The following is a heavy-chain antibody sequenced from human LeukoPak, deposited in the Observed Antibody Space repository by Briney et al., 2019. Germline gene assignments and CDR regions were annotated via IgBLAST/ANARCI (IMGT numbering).Heavy chain of an antibody. Sequence: PGGSLRLSCAASGFTVSSNYMHWVRQAPGKGLEWVAVIWYDGSNEYYADSVKGRFTISRDNSKNTLYLQMNSLRAEDTAVYYCARDARPGPYFDYWGQGTLVTVSS. CDR1: GFTVSSNY. CDR3: ARDARPGPYFDY. CDR2: IWYDGSNE. J-gene: IGHJ4*02. V-gene: IGHV3-33*08. D-gene: IGHD1-14*01.